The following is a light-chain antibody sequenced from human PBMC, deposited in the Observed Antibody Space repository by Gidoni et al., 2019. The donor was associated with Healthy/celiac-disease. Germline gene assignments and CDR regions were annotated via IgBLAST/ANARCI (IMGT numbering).Light chain of an antibody. CDR3: QQFNSYPLT. J-gene: IGKJ4*01. V-gene: IGKV1-9*01. CDR1: QRISRY. Sequence: IPLTQSPSFLSASVEDRVTITCRASQRISRYLAWYQQKPGKAPKLLIYAASTLQSGVPSRFSGSGSGTEFTLTISSLQPEDFATYYCQQFNSYPLTLGGGTKVEIK. CDR2: AAS.